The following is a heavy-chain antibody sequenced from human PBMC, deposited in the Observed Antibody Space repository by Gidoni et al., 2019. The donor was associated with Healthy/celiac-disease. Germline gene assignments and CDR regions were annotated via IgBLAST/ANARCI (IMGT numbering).Heavy chain of an antibody. CDR2: IIPILGRA. V-gene: IGHV1-69*02. J-gene: IGHJ3*02. Sequence: QVQLVQSGAEVKKPGSSVKFSCKASGGTFSSYTISWVRQAPGQGLEWMGRIIPILGRANYAQKFQGRVTITAEKATSTAYMELSSLRSEDTAVYYCASSNSGYDLDAFDIWGQGTMVTVSS. CDR3: ASSNSGYDLDAFDI. CDR1: GGTFSSYT. D-gene: IGHD5-12*01.